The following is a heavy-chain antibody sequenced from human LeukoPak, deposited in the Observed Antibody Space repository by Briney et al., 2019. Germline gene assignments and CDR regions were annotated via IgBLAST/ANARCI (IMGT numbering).Heavy chain of an antibody. Sequence: ASVKVSCKASGYTFTSCYMHWVRQAPGQGLEWMGIINPSGGSTSYAQKFQGRVTMTRDTSTSTVYMELSSLRSEDTAVYYCATRYGDYGQGDDAFDIWGQGTMVTVSS. CDR3: ATRYGDYGQGDDAFDI. CDR1: GYTFTSCY. D-gene: IGHD4-17*01. V-gene: IGHV1-46*01. J-gene: IGHJ3*02. CDR2: INPSGGST.